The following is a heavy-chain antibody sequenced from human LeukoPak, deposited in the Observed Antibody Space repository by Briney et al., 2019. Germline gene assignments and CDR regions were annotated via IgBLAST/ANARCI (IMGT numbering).Heavy chain of an antibody. CDR3: ARHRRRGDILTGYPLNYFDY. CDR2: IYYSGST. V-gene: IGHV4-59*08. J-gene: IGHJ4*02. Sequence: PSQTLSLTCTVSGGSISSYYRSWIRQPPGKGLEWIGYIYYSGSTNYNPSLKSRVTISVDTSKNQFSLKLSSVTAADTAVYYCARHRRRGDILTGYPLNYFDYWGQGTLVTVSS. CDR1: GGSISSYY. D-gene: IGHD3-9*01.